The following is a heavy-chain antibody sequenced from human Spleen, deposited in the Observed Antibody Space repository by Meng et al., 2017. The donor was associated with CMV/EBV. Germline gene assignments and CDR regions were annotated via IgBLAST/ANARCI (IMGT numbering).Heavy chain of an antibody. CDR2: INHSGST. CDR3: ASVPIYYGSGSDDY. Sequence: QVQRQQWGAGLLKPSATLSLTCAVCGGSFSGYYWSWIRPPPGKGLEWIGEINHSGSTNYNPSLKSRVTISVDTSKNQFSLKLSSVTAADTAVYYCASVPIYYGSGSDDYWGQGTLVTVSS. J-gene: IGHJ4*02. CDR1: GGSFSGYY. D-gene: IGHD3-10*01. V-gene: IGHV4-34*01.